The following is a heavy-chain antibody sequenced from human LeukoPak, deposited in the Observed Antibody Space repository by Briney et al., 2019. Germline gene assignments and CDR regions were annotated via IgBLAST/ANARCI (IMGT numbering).Heavy chain of an antibody. Sequence: GGPLRLSCAASGFTFSDYAMHWVRQAPGKGLDWVALISYDGSDRYYADSVKGRFTISRDNSKNTLYLQMNSLRPEDTAVYYCAREGVGATKRGAFDYWGQGTLVTVSS. J-gene: IGHJ4*02. CDR3: AREGVGATKRGAFDY. CDR1: GFTFSDYA. CDR2: ISYDGSDR. D-gene: IGHD1-26*01. V-gene: IGHV3-30*03.